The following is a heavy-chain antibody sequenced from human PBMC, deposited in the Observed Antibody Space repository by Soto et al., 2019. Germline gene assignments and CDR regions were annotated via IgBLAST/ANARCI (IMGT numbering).Heavy chain of an antibody. CDR1: GFTFSSYS. CDR2: ISSSSSTI. Sequence: GGSLRLSCAASGFTFSSYSMNWVRQAPGKGLEWVSYISSSSSTIYYAEYVKGRFTISRDNAKNSLYLQVNSLRDEDTAVYYCARVIMDVWGQGTTVTVSS. CDR3: ARVIMDV. J-gene: IGHJ6*02. V-gene: IGHV3-48*02.